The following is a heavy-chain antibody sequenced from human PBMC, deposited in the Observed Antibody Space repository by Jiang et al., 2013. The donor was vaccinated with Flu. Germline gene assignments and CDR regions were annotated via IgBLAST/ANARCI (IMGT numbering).Heavy chain of an antibody. CDR1: SGSFNYQ. V-gene: IGHV4-34*01. Sequence: LLKPSETLSLTCDVYSGSFNYQWSWVRLSPGKGLEWIGEANDDGSTNDNPSLKSRVTISIDTSKNELSLKLSSMTAADTAVYYCATRKRRPGYYYFDPWGQGTLVTVSS. CDR2: ANDDGST. CDR3: ATRKRRPGYYYFDP. J-gene: IGHJ5*02. D-gene: IGHD3-9*01.